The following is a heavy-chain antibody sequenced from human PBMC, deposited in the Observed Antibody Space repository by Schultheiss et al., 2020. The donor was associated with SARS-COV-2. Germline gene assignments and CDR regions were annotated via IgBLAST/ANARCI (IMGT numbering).Heavy chain of an antibody. CDR3: ARDPFVVRTIAPEAVY. CDR2: ISSNGGST. CDR1: GFTFSSYA. V-gene: IGHV3-64*02. Sequence: GESLKISCAASGFTFSSYAMHWVRQAPGKGLEYVSAISSNGGSTYYADSVKGRFTISRDNSKNTLYLQMSSLRAEDTAVYYCARDPFVVRTIAPEAVYWGQGTLVTVSS. D-gene: IGHD2-8*01. J-gene: IGHJ4*02.